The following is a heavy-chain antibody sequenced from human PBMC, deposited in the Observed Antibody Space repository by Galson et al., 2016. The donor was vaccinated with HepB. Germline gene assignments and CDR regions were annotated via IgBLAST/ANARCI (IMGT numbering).Heavy chain of an antibody. J-gene: IGHJ5*02. CDR3: ARIQEGSGWGRFDA. V-gene: IGHV3-30-3*01. CDR1: GFTFSDYD. Sequence: SLRLSCAASGFTFSDYDMHWIRQAPGKGLEWVAIISYDGSNKYYADSVKGRFTISRDNSKNTLYLQMNSLRAEDTAMYFCARIQEGSGWGRFDAWGQGTLVTVSS. CDR2: ISYDGSNK. D-gene: IGHD2-15*01.